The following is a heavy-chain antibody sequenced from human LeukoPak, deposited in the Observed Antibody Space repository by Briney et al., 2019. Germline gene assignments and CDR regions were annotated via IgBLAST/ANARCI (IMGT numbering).Heavy chain of an antibody. CDR2: IKQDGSEK. Sequence: PGGSLRLSCSASGFTFSSYWMSWVRQAPGKGLEWVANIKQDGSEKYYVDSVKGRFTISRDNAENSLYLQMNSLRAEDTAVYYCARDRLEGYYYYYYMDVWGKGTTVTVSS. J-gene: IGHJ6*03. D-gene: IGHD5-24*01. V-gene: IGHV3-7*01. CDR3: ARDRLEGYYYYYYMDV. CDR1: GFTFSSYW.